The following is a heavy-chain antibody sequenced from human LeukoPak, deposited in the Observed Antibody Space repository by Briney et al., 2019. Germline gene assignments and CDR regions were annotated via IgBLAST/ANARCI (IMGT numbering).Heavy chain of an antibody. J-gene: IGHJ4*02. CDR1: GGSISSSSYY. CDR2: IYYSGST. D-gene: IGHD4-11*01. V-gene: IGHV4-39*07. Sequence: PSETLSLTCTVSGGSISSSSYYWGWIRQPPGKGREWIGSIYYSGSTYYNRSLKSRVTISLHTSNNQFSLKLSSVTAADTAVYYCARASMTTVSFDYWGQGTLVTVSS. CDR3: ARASMTTVSFDY.